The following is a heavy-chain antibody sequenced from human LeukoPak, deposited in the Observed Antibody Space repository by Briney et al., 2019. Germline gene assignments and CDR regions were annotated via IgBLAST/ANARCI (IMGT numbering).Heavy chain of an antibody. CDR3: ATGYSGNGVGY. Sequence: GGSLRLSCAASGFTFSSYWMHWVRQRPGKGLVWVSRITTDGSSTTYADSVKGRFTVSRDNAKNALYLQMNSLRAEDTAVYYCATGYSGNGVGYWGQGTLVTVSS. D-gene: IGHD5-12*01. V-gene: IGHV3-74*01. J-gene: IGHJ4*02. CDR2: ITTDGSST. CDR1: GFTFSSYW.